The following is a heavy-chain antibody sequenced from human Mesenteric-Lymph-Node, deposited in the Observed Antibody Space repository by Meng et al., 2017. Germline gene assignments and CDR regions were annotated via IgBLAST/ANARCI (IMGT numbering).Heavy chain of an antibody. J-gene: IGHJ4*02. V-gene: IGHV3-30-3*01. CDR1: GLSFNTHA. CDR2: ISYDGTNK. Sequence: QVPLVESGGGVVQPARSLRLSCVASGLSFNTHAMHWVRQAPGKGLEWVAVISYDGTNKYYADSVMGRFTISRDNSKSTLFLQMNSLSAEDTAMYYCMSEIRKAPTGTDYWGQGTLVTVSS. D-gene: IGHD6-13*01. CDR3: MSEIRKAPTGTDY.